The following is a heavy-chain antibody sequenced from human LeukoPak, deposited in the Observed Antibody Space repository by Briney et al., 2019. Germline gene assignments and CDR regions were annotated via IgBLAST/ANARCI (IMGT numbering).Heavy chain of an antibody. V-gene: IGHV4-61*05. CDR3: ARTTTSCYFDY. D-gene: IGHD2-2*01. CDR1: GGSISSGSYY. Sequence: ASETLSLTCTVSGGSISSGSYYWGWIRQPPGKGLEWIGYIYYTGSTNYNPSLKSRVTISVDTSKNQFSLRLSSVTAADTAVYYCARTTTSCYFDYWGQGTLVTVSS. CDR2: IYYTGST. J-gene: IGHJ4*02.